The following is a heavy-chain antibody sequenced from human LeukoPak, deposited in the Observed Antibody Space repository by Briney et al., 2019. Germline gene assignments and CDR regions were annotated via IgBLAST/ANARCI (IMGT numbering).Heavy chain of an antibody. D-gene: IGHD1-26*01. J-gene: IGHJ3*02. CDR2: IWYDGSNK. CDR1: GFTFSSYG. Sequence: GGSLRLSCAASGFTFSSYGMHWVRQAPGKGLEWVAVIWYDGSNKYYADSVKGRFTISRDNSKNTLYLQMNSLRAEDTAVFYCAKNSGIGGGAFDIWGQGTMVTVSS. V-gene: IGHV3-33*06. CDR3: AKNSGIGGGAFDI.